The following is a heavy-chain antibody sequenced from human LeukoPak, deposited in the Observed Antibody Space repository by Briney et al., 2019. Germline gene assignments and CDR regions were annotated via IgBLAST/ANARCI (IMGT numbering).Heavy chain of an antibody. CDR1: GFTFSSYA. CDR3: AKDQALYSSSWYLEYFQH. V-gene: IGHV3-23*01. J-gene: IGHJ1*01. D-gene: IGHD6-13*01. Sequence: GGSLRLSRAASGFTFSSYAMSWVRQAPGKGLEWVSAISGSGGSTYYADSVKGRFTISRDNSKNTLYLQMNSLRAEDTAVYYCAKDQALYSSSWYLEYFQHWGQGTLVTVSS. CDR2: ISGSGGST.